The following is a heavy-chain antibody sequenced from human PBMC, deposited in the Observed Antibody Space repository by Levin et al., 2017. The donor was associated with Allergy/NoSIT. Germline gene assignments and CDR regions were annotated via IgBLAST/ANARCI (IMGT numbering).Heavy chain of an antibody. CDR2: ISSSGSTI. V-gene: IGHV3-11*01. CDR3: ARDSISEIAAAGTRGYFQH. CDR1: GFTFSDYY. D-gene: IGHD6-13*01. Sequence: GGSLRLSCAASGFTFSDYYMSWIRQAPGKGLEWVSYISSSGSTIYYADSVKGRFTISRDNAKNSLYLQMNSLRAEDTAVYYCARDSISEIAAAGTRGYFQHWGQGTLVTVSS. J-gene: IGHJ1*01.